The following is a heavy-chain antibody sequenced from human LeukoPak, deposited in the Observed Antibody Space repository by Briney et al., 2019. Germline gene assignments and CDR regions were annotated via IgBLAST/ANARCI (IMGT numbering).Heavy chain of an antibody. CDR1: GGSISNYY. CDR3: ARVSRDAFDI. V-gene: IGHV4-59*01. Sequence: PSETLSLTCTVSGGSISNYYWTWIRQPPGKGLEWIGYVYYSGSTNCNPSLESRVTISVDTSRNQFSLKLTSVTAADTAVYYCARVSRDAFDIWGQGTMVTVSS. J-gene: IGHJ3*02. CDR2: VYYSGST.